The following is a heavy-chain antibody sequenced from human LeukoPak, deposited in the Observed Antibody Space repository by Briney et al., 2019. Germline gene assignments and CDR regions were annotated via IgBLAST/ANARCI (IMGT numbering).Heavy chain of an antibody. J-gene: IGHJ4*02. D-gene: IGHD3-22*01. CDR3: AKEVGDYYDSSGYSFDY. CDR1: GFTFSSYG. Sequence: GGSLRLSCAASGFTFSSYGMHWVRQAPGKGLEWVAVISYDGSNKYYADSVKGRFTISRDNTKNTLYLQMNSLRAEDTAVYYCAKEVGDYYDSSGYSFDYWGQGTLVTVSS. CDR2: ISYDGSNK. V-gene: IGHV3-30*18.